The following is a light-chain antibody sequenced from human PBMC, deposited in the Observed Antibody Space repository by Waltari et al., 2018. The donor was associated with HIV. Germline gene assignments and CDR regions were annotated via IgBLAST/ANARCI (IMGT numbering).Light chain of an antibody. V-gene: IGKV3-15*01. CDR1: QSVSSN. J-gene: IGKJ2*01. CDR3: QQYNNWPPYDT. Sequence: EIVMTQSPATLSVSPGERATLSCRASQSVSSNLAWYQQKPGQPPRLLIYGASTRATGIPARFSGSGSGTELTLTISSLQSEDFAVYYCQQYNNWPPYDTFGQGTKLEIK. CDR2: GAS.